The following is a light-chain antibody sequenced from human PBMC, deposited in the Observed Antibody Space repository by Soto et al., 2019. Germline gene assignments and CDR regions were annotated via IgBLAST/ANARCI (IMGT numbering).Light chain of an antibody. V-gene: IGLV2-14*01. J-gene: IGLJ1*01. CDR3: SSYTDSGTDV. CDR2: EVS. CDR1: SSDVGGYNY. Sequence: QSALTQPASVSGSPGQSITISCTGTSSDVGGYNYVSWYQQHPGTAPKLMIYEVSNRPSGVSFRFSGSKSGNTASLTISGLQAEDEADYYCSSYTDSGTDVFGTGTKLTVL.